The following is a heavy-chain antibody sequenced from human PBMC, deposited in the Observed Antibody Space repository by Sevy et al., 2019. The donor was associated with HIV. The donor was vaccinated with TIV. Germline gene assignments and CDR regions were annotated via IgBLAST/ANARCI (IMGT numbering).Heavy chain of an antibody. CDR3: ARDPTYYDFWSGYYTGWFDP. V-gene: IGHV3-11*01. CDR1: GFTFSNYY. D-gene: IGHD3-3*01. CDR2: ISGTGNTN. J-gene: IGHJ5*02. Sequence: GGSLRLSCAASGFTFSNYYMNWIRQAPGKGLEWVSYISGTGNTNYYTDSVKGRFTISRDNAKNSLFLQMDSLRVEDTAVYYCARDPTYYDFWSGYYTGWFDPWGQGTLVTVSS.